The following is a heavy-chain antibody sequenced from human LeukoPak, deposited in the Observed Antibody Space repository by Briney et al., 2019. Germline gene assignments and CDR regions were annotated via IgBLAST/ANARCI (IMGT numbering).Heavy chain of an antibody. CDR2: IYTSGST. J-gene: IGHJ4*02. CDR3: ARERIVGALYYFDY. V-gene: IGHV4-61*02. CDR1: GGSISSGSYY. Sequence: SQTLSLTCTVSGGSISSGSYYWSWLRQPAGKGLEWIGRIYTSGSTNYHPSLKSLVTISVDTSKNQFSLKLSSVTAADTAVYYCARERIVGALYYFDYWGQGTLVTVSS. D-gene: IGHD1-26*01.